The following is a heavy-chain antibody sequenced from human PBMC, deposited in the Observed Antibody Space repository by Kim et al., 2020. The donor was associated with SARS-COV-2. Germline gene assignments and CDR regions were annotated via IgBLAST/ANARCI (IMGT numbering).Heavy chain of an antibody. CDR2: ISSSSSYI. V-gene: IGHV3-21*01. CDR3: ASPTLGHDAFDI. D-gene: IGHD3-16*01. J-gene: IGHJ3*02. Sequence: GGSLRLSCAASGFTFSSYSMNWVRQAPGKGLEWVSSISSSSSYIYYADSVKGRFTISRDNAKNSLYLQMNSLRAEDTAVYYCASPTLGHDAFDIWGQGTMVTVSS. CDR1: GFTFSSYS.